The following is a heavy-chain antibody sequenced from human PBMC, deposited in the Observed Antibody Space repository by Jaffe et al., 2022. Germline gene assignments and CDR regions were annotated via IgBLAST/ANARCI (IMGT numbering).Heavy chain of an antibody. J-gene: IGHJ3*02. Sequence: EVQLVQSGAEVKKPGESLKISCKGSGYSFTSYWIGWVRQMPGKGLEWMGIIYPGDSDTRYSPSFQGQVTISADKSISTAYLQWSSLKASDTAMYYCVRPGPYDYVWGSYRSGSDLDAFDIWGQGTMVTVSS. CDR1: GYSFTSYW. D-gene: IGHD3-16*02. CDR2: IYPGDSDT. CDR3: VRPGPYDYVWGSYRSGSDLDAFDI. V-gene: IGHV5-51*03.